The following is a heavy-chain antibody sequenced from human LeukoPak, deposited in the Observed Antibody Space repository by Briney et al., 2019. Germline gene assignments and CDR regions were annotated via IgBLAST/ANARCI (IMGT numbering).Heavy chain of an antibody. Sequence: ASVKVSCKASGFTFTSPAMQWVRQARGQRLEWIGWIVVGSGNTNYAQKFQERVTITRDMSTSTAYMELSSLRSEDTAVYYCAAGYYYGMDVWGQGTTVTVSS. J-gene: IGHJ6*02. CDR3: AAGYYYGMDV. V-gene: IGHV1-58*02. CDR2: IVVGSGNT. CDR1: GFTFTSPA.